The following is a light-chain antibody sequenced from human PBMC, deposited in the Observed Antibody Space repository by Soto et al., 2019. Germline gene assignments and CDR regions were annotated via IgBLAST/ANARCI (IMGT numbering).Light chain of an antibody. J-gene: IGLJ2*01. CDR1: SSNIGNNI. Sequence: QSVLTQPPSASGPPGQRATISCSGSSSNIGNNIVYWYQQLPGTAPQLLIHNNNQRHSGVPDRFSGSKSGTSASLAISGLQSEDEADYFCASWDDSLSGVVFGGGTKLTVL. V-gene: IGLV1-44*01. CDR2: NNN. CDR3: ASWDDSLSGVV.